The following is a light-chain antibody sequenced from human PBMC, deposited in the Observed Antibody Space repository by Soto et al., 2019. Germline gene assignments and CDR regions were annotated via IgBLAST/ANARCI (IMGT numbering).Light chain of an antibody. CDR1: QGISND. CDR3: HQYSSAPST. Sequence: DIQMTQSPSSLSASVGDRVTITCRASQGISNDLAWYQQKPGKAPKLLIYAASTSQSGVPSRFSGSGSGTDFTLSISRLQPEDVTTYYCHQYSSAPSTFGQGTKLEIK. CDR2: AAS. V-gene: IGKV1-27*01. J-gene: IGKJ2*01.